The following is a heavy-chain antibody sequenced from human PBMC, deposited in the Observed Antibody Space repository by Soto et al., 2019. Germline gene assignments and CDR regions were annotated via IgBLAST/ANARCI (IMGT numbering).Heavy chain of an antibody. Sequence: EVQLVESGGGLVQPGRSLRLSCAASGFTFDDYAMHWVRQAPGKGLEWVSGISWNSGSIGYADSVKGRFTISRDNAKNTLHLQMNSLRAEDTALYYCAKERRGQQLVRDFDYWGQGTLVTVSS. CDR2: ISWNSGSI. CDR1: GFTFDDYA. D-gene: IGHD6-13*01. J-gene: IGHJ4*02. V-gene: IGHV3-9*01. CDR3: AKERRGQQLVRDFDY.